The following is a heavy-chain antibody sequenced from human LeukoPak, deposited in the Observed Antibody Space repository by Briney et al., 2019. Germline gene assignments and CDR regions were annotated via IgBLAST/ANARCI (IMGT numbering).Heavy chain of an antibody. CDR2: ISGGGDIT. V-gene: IGHV3-23*01. J-gene: IGHJ4*02. Sequence: SGGSLRLSCAASGFNFANHAMSWVRQTPGKGLEWVSAISGGGDITYYADSVTGRSTISRDNSKNTLYLQMNSLRAEDTAVYYCATPVVTATHTFDYWGQGTLVTVSS. CDR1: GFNFANHA. D-gene: IGHD2-21*02. CDR3: ATPVVTATHTFDY.